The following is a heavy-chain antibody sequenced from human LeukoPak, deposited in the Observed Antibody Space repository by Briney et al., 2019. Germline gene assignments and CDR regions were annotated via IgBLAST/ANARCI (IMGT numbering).Heavy chain of an antibody. Sequence: GGSLRLSCAASGFTFSSFAMSWVCQAPGKGLEWVSTISGSGDPTHYSDSVKGRFTISRDDSKNTLYLQMSSLRAEDTAVYYCATGGSGSGDYYGYFDYWGQGTLVTVSS. D-gene: IGHD3-22*01. CDR3: ATGGSGSGDYYGYFDY. CDR1: GFTFSSFA. V-gene: IGHV3-23*01. J-gene: IGHJ4*02. CDR2: ISGSGDPT.